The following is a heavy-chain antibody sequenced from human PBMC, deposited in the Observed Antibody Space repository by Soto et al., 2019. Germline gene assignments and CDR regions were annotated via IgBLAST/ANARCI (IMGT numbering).Heavy chain of an antibody. CDR2: IIPIFGTA. Sequence: QVQLVQSGAEVKKPGSSVKVSCKASGGTFSSYAISWVRQAPGQGLEWMGGIIPIFGTANYAQKIQGRVTITADESTSTAYVELSSLRSEDTAVYYCARESLSGSSARTGSPDIWGQGTMVAVSS. V-gene: IGHV1-69*12. D-gene: IGHD1-26*01. CDR1: GGTFSSYA. J-gene: IGHJ3*02. CDR3: ARESLSGSSARTGSPDI.